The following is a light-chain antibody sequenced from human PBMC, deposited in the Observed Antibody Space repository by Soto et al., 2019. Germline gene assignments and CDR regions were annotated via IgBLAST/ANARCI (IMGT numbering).Light chain of an antibody. Sequence: DIKMTQSTSTLSASVGDRFTVTCRASQSIRYWLAWYRQKPGKAPKRLIYDASTLESGVPSRFSGSRSGTEFILTISSLQPDDFATYYCQHYGGMWTFGQGT. J-gene: IGKJ1*01. CDR2: DAS. CDR1: QSIRYW. CDR3: QHYGGMWT. V-gene: IGKV1-5*01.